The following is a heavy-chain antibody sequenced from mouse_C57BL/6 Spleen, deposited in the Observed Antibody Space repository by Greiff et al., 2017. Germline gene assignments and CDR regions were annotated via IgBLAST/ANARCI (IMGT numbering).Heavy chain of an antibody. CDR2: INPSTGGT. CDR1: GYSFTGYY. CDR3: ARIYYGSPWFAY. D-gene: IGHD1-1*01. Sequence: VQLQQSGPELVKPGASVKISCKASGYSFTGYYMNWVKQSPEKSLEWIGEINPSTGGTTYNQKFKDKATLTIDKSSSTAYMQLKSLTAADSADYYCARIYYGSPWFAYWGQGTLVTVSA. V-gene: IGHV1-42*01. J-gene: IGHJ3*01.